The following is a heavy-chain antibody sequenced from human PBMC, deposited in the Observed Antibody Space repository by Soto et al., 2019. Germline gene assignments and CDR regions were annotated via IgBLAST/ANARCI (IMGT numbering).Heavy chain of an antibody. J-gene: IGHJ4*02. V-gene: IGHV3-21*01. D-gene: IGHD6-13*01. CDR2: ISSSSSYI. Sequence: PGGSLRLSCAASGFTFSSYSMNWVRQAPGKGLEWVSSISSSSSYIYYADSVKGRFTISRDNAKNSLYLQMNSLRAEDTAVYYCAGGNKGSSWYLVYWGQGTLVTVSS. CDR1: GFTFSSYS. CDR3: AGGNKGSSWYLVY.